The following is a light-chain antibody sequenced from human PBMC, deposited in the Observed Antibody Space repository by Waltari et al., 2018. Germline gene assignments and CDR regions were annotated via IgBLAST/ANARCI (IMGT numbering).Light chain of an antibody. V-gene: IGKV4-1*01. Sequence: DIVMTQSPDSLAVSLGERATINCKSSQSVLYSSNNKNYLAWYQQRPGQPPKLLIYWASTRESGVPDRFSGSGYGTDFTLTISSLQTEDVAVYYCQQHYISRTFGQGTKVQIK. J-gene: IGKJ1*01. CDR2: WAS. CDR1: QSVLYSSNNKNY. CDR3: QQHYISRT.